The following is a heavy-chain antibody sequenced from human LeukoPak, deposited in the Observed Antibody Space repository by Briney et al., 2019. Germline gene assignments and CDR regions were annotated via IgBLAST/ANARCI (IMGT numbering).Heavy chain of an antibody. CDR2: IYYSGST. D-gene: IGHD4-17*01. CDR1: GGSISSYY. V-gene: IGHV4-59*06. Sequence: SETLSLTCTVSGGSISSYYWSWIRQPPGKGLEWIGYIYYSGSTYYNPSLKSRVTISVDTSKNQFSLKLSSVTAADTAVYYCARSQGDKHYGDYHSLDYWGQGTLVTVSS. CDR3: ARSQGDKHYGDYHSLDY. J-gene: IGHJ4*02.